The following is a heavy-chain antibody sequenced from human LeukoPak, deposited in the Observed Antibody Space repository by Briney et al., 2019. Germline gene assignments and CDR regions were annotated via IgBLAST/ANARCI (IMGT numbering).Heavy chain of an antibody. D-gene: IGHD6-13*01. J-gene: IGHJ4*02. CDR1: GYTFSDYY. CDR2: INPNSGVT. V-gene: IGHV1-2*06. Sequence: AAVKVSCRASGYTFSDYYIHFVRQAPGQGLEWMGRINPNSGVTHYAQKFQVRVTMTRDTSMNTAYMQLSGLTSDDTAVYFCAKGFMSAAGPCVYWGQGTLVTVSS. CDR3: AKGFMSAAGPCVY.